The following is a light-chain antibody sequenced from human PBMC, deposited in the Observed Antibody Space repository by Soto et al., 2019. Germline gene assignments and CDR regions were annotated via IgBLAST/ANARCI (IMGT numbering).Light chain of an antibody. CDR2: DVS. J-gene: IGLJ2*01. CDR1: SSDVGGYNY. CDR3: SSYTSSSTLVV. Sequence: QSALTQPASVSGYPGQSITISCTGTSSDVGGYNYVSWYQQHPGKAPKLMIYDVSNPPSGVSNCFSRSKSGNTASLTIAGLQAEDEDDYYCSSYTSSSTLVVFGGGTKLTVL. V-gene: IGLV2-14*01.